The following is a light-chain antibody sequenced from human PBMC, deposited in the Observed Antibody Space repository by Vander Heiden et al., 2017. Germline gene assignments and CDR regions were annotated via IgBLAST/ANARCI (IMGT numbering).Light chain of an antibody. V-gene: IGLV1-44*01. CDR1: SSNIGINT. Sequence: QSVLTQPPSASGTPGQRVTISCSGSSSNIGINTVNWYQQVPGTAPKLLIYSNNQRPLGVPDRFSGSKSGTSASLVIIGLQSEDEADYYCAAWDDSLNGLMFGGGTKLTVL. CDR3: AAWDDSLNGLM. CDR2: SNN. J-gene: IGLJ3*02.